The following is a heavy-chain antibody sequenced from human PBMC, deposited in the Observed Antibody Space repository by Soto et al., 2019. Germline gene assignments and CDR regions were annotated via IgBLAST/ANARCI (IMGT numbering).Heavy chain of an antibody. CDR3: AREVMSSGFWSGYYQGGAFDI. CDR2: ISYDGSNK. Sequence: QVQLMESGGGVVQPGRCLRLSCAASGYTFSSYAMHWVRQAPGKGLEWVAVISYDGSNKYYADSVKGRFTISRDNSKNTLYLQMNSLRAEDTAVYYCAREVMSSGFWSGYYQGGAFDIWGLGTMVTVSS. D-gene: IGHD3-3*01. V-gene: IGHV3-30-3*01. CDR1: GYTFSSYA. J-gene: IGHJ3*02.